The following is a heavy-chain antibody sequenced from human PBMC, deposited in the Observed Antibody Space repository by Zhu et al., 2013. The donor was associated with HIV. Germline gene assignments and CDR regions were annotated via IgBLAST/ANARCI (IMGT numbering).Heavy chain of an antibody. V-gene: IGHV1-18*01. Sequence: QIQLEQSGGEVKKPGASVKVSCKASANIFRTYGITWVRQAPGQGLEWMGWISGNNGHTNYARSLQGRVTLTRDTSTTTVYMELNSLTSEDTATYYCVRGEAIPFCGDGCYPFDQWGRGTLVTVSP. CDR1: ANIFRTYG. D-gene: IGHD2-21*02. CDR2: ISGNNGHT. J-gene: IGHJ4*02. CDR3: VRGEAIPFCGDGCYPFDQ.